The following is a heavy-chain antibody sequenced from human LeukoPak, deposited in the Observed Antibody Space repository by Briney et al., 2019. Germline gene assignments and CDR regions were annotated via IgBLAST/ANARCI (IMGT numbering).Heavy chain of an antibody. V-gene: IGHV1-2*02. Sequence: ASVTVSCKASGYTFTGYYMHWVRQAPGQGREWMGWSNPNSGGTNYAQKFQGRVTMTRDTSISTAYMELSRLRSDDTAVYYCASGSSSSSWYGGFYYFDYWGQGTLVTVSS. D-gene: IGHD6-13*01. CDR1: GYTFTGYY. CDR3: ASGSSSSSWYGGFYYFDY. J-gene: IGHJ4*02. CDR2: SNPNSGGT.